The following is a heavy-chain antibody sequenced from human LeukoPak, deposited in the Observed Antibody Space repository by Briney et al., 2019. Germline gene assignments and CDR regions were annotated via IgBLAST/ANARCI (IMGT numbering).Heavy chain of an antibody. J-gene: IGHJ3*02. V-gene: IGHV1-2*02. CDR1: GYTFTGYY. D-gene: IGHD3-9*01. CDR3: AAYDILTGLKDAFGI. CDR2: INPNSGGT. Sequence: GASVKVSCKASGYTFTGYYMHWVRQAPGQGLEWMGWINPNSGGTNYAQKFQGRVTMTRDTSISTAYMELSRLRSDDTAVYYCAAYDILTGLKDAFGIWGQGTMVTVSS.